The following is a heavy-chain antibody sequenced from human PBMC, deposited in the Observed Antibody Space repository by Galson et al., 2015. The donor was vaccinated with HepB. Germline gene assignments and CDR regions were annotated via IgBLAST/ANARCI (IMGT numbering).Heavy chain of an antibody. CDR2: IIPIFGTA. CDR3: ASVTCSSTNCYFSGNISYYHGVDV. J-gene: IGHJ6*02. Sequence: SVKVSCKASGGTLSSYGFSWVRQGPGQGLEWMGGIIPIFGTANYAQKFQGRVTITADEATSTAYMELSSLRSEDTAVYYCASVTCSSTNCYFSGNISYYHGVDVWGQGTTVTVSS. D-gene: IGHD2-2*01. CDR1: GGTLSSYG. V-gene: IGHV1-69*13.